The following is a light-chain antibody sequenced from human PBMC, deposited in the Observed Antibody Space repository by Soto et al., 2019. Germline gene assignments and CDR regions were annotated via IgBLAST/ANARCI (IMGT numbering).Light chain of an antibody. CDR2: EAS. J-gene: IGKJ1*01. CDR3: QVYDAYLYT. CDR1: QNINSW. V-gene: IGKV1-5*03. Sequence: MSISLSTLSAKVKDRVTITCRASQNINSWLAWYQQKPGKASKLLIYEASTLERGVPSRFGGSGSGTEFTLTISSLQSDDFGRYYCQVYDAYLYTFCQGAMV.